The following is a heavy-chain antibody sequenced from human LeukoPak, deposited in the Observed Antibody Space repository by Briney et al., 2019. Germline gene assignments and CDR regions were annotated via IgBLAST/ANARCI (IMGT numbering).Heavy chain of an antibody. D-gene: IGHD3-10*02. CDR1: GFTFSSYE. J-gene: IGHJ6*04. V-gene: IGHV3-48*03. CDR3: AELGITMIGGV. Sequence: PGGSLRLSCAASGFTFSSYEMNWVRQAPGKGLEWVSYMSSSGSTIYYADSVKGRFTISRDNAKNSLYLQMTSLRAEDTAVYYCAELGITMIGGVWGKGTTVTISS. CDR2: MSSSGSTI.